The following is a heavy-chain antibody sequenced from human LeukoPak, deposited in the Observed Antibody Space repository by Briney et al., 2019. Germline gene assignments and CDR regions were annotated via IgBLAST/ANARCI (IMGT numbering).Heavy chain of an antibody. V-gene: IGHV3-53*01. D-gene: IGHD4-23*01. CDR1: GFTVSSNY. CDR3: ANIYYGGNSPFDY. J-gene: IGHJ4*02. CDR2: IYSGGST. Sequence: GGSLRLSCAASGFTVSSNYMSWVRQAPGKGLEWVSVIYSGGSTYYADSVKGRFTISRDNSKNTLYLQMNSLRAEDTAVYYCANIYYGGNSPFDYWGQGTLVTVSS.